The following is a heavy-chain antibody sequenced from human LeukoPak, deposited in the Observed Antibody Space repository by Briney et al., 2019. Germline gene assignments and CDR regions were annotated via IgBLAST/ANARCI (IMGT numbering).Heavy chain of an antibody. CDR2: ISGSAGEI. V-gene: IGHV3-23*01. CDR1: GFTFSSFA. Sequence: PGGSLRLSCAASGFTFSSFAMMWFRQAPGKGPEWVSSISGSAGEIYYADTVRGRFTISRDNSKNKLYLQMDSLRAEDTAVYYCASRHPDIASPWGQGTLVTVSS. D-gene: IGHD5-12*01. J-gene: IGHJ5*02. CDR3: ASRHPDIASP.